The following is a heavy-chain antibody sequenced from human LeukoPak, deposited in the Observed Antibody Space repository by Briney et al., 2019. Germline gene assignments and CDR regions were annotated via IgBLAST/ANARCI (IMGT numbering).Heavy chain of an antibody. Sequence: GGSLRLSCAASGFTFSSYAMNWVRQAPGKGLECVSAISGSGGTTYYADSAKGRFTISRDNSKNTLYLQMNSLRAEDTAVYYCAKDTQQVVPRGPDYWGQGTLVTVSS. CDR3: AKDTQQVVPRGPDY. CDR1: GFTFSSYA. J-gene: IGHJ4*02. CDR2: ISGSGGTT. V-gene: IGHV3-23*01. D-gene: IGHD6-13*01.